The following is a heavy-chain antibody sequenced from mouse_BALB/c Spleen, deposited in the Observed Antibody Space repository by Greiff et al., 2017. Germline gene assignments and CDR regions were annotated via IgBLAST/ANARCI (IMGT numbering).Heavy chain of an antibody. Sequence: EVKLQESGAELVKPGASVKLSCTASGFNIKDTYMHWVKQRPEQGLEWIGRIDPANGNTKYDPKFQGKATITADTSSNTAYLQLSSLTSEDTAVYYCARGGSYAMDYWGQGTSVTVSS. CDR1: GFNIKDTY. D-gene: IGHD1-1*02. V-gene: IGHV14-3*02. J-gene: IGHJ4*01. CDR3: ARGGSYAMDY. CDR2: IDPANGNT.